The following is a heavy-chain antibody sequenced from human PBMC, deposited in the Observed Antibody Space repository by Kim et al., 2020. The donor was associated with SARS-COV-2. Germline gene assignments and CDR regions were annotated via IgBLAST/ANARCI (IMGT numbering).Heavy chain of an antibody. CDR1: DDSMRSSSFS. V-gene: IGHV4-39*01. CDR3: ARRLQNDPFYFFY. D-gene: IGHD1-1*01. J-gene: IGHJ4*02. CDR2: ILYSGNS. Sequence: SETLSLTCTVSDDSMRSSSFSWGWVRQPPGKGLEWIGTILYSGNSFYKRSLRSRVTMSIDTSKSRFSLNLMSVTAADTAVYYCARRLQNDPFYFFYWGQGPLVTLSS.